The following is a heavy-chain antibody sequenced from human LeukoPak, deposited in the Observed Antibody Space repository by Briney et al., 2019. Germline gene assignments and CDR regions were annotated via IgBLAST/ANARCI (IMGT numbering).Heavy chain of an antibody. V-gene: IGHV3-21*01. Sequence: GGSLRLSCAASGFTFSSYSMNWVRQAPGKGLEWVSTISSSSSYIYYADSVKGRFTISRDNAKNSLYLQMNSLRAEDTAVYYCVAGDWGARDSFDLWGRGTMVTVSS. J-gene: IGHJ3*01. CDR2: ISSSSSYI. D-gene: IGHD2-21*02. CDR3: VAGDWGARDSFDL. CDR1: GFTFSSYS.